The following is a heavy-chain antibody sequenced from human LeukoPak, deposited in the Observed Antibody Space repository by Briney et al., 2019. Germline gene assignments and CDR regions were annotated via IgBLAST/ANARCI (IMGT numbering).Heavy chain of an antibody. CDR1: GGSISSSSYY. Sequence: SETLSLTCTVSGGSISSSSYYWGWIRQPPGKGLEWIGSIYYSGSTYYNPSLKSRVTISADTSKNQFSLKLSSVTAADTAVYYCARREGMITFGGVIVTPEYWGQGTLVAVSS. CDR2: IYYSGST. D-gene: IGHD3-16*02. J-gene: IGHJ4*02. V-gene: IGHV4-39*01. CDR3: ARREGMITFGGVIVTPEY.